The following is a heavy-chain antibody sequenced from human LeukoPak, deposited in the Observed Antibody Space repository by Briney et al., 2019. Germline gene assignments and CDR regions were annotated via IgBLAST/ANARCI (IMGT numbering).Heavy chain of an antibody. V-gene: IGHV3-30*04. Sequence: GGSLRLSCAASGFTFSSYVMHWVRQAPGKGLEWVTLISYDGSNEYYADSVKGRFTISRDNSKNTLYLQMNSLRSEDTAVYYCAKADEYYYYYYYLDVWGKGTTVTVSS. D-gene: IGHD5-24*01. J-gene: IGHJ6*03. CDR1: GFTFSSYV. CDR3: AKADEYYYYYYYLDV. CDR2: ISYDGSNE.